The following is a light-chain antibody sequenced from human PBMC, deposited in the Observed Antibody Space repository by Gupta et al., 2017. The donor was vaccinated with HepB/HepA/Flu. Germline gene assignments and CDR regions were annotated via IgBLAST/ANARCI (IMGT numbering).Light chain of an antibody. CDR1: KLGDKY. Sequence: SYELTQPPSVSVSPGQTASITCSGDKLGDKYVCWYQQKAGQSPVLVIYQDTKRPSGIPERFSGSNSGNTATLTISGTQAMDEADYYCQTWDTTTGHVFGTGTKVTVL. CDR2: QDT. J-gene: IGLJ1*01. V-gene: IGLV3-1*01. CDR3: QTWDTTTGHV.